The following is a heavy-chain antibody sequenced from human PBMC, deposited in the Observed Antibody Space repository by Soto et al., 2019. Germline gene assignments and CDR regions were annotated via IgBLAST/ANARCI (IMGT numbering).Heavy chain of an antibody. Sequence: GGSLRLSCAASGFTLSSYAMHWVRQAPGKGLEWVAVISYDGSNKYYADSVKGRFTISRDNSKNTLYLQMNSLRAEDTAVYYCARDSNPYYYDSSGYLNWFDPWGQGTLVTVSS. CDR3: ARDSNPYYYDSSGYLNWFDP. CDR2: ISYDGSNK. V-gene: IGHV3-30-3*01. D-gene: IGHD3-22*01. CDR1: GFTLSSYA. J-gene: IGHJ5*02.